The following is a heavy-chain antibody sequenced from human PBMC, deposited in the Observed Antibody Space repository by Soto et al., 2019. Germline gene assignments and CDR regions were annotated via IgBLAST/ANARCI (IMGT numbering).Heavy chain of an antibody. J-gene: IGHJ6*02. CDR3: VRGLRYSGMDV. CDR1: GGSFSAYY. CDR2: IDHSGST. D-gene: IGHD2-15*01. V-gene: IGHV4-34*01. Sequence: QVQLQQWGAGLLKPSETLSLTCAVNGGSFSAYYWTWIRQPPGRGLEWIGEIDHSGSTNYNPSLESRVTISIDTAKNLFYLNVTSVTAADTAVYYCVRGLRYSGMDVWGQGTTVTVS.